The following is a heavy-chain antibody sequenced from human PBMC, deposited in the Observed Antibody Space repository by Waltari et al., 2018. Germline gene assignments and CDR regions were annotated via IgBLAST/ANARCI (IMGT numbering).Heavy chain of an antibody. CDR1: GGSISSYY. CDR3: ARVTPEITYCSGGSCYSFDAFDI. D-gene: IGHD2-15*01. J-gene: IGHJ3*02. Sequence: QVQLQESGPGLVKPSETLSLTCTVSGGSISSYYWSWIRHPPGKGLGCIGYIYYSGSTNYNPSLRSRVTISVDTSKNQFSLKLSSVTAADTAVDYCARVTPEITYCSGGSCYSFDAFDIWGQGTMVTVSS. CDR2: IYYSGST. V-gene: IGHV4-59*01.